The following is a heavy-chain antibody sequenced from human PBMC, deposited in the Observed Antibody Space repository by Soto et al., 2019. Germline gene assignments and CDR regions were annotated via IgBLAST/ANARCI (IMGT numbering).Heavy chain of an antibody. Sequence: SETLSLTCTVSGGSISSGGYYWSWIRQHPGKGLEWIGYIYYSGSTYYNPSLKSRVTISVDTSKNQFSLKLSSVTAADTAVYYCAREVRMDIVVVPAARPWFDPWGQGTLVTVSS. V-gene: IGHV4-31*03. CDR1: GGSISSGGYY. D-gene: IGHD2-2*03. CDR3: AREVRMDIVVVPAARPWFDP. CDR2: IYYSGST. J-gene: IGHJ5*02.